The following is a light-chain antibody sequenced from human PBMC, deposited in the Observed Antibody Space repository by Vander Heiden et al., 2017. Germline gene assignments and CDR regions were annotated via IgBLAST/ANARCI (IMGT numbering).Light chain of an antibody. CDR3: QSFDTSLNGVV. V-gene: IGLV1-40*01. J-gene: IGLJ3*02. CDR1: SPNIGAGYD. Sequence: QSVLTQPPSVSGAPGQRVTISCTGSSPNIGAGYDVTWNQQLPGTAPKLLIYGNINRPSGVPDRFSGSKSGTSASLAITGLQAEDEADFYCQSFDTSLNGVVFGEGTRLTVL. CDR2: GNI.